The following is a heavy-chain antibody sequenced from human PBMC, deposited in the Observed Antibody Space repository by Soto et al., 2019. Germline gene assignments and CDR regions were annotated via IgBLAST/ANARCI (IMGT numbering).Heavy chain of an antibody. CDR1: GYSVTNDNW. CDR2: IYHGGNT. J-gene: IGHJ4*02. CDR3: ASGGGGGNF. D-gene: IGHD3-16*01. V-gene: IGHV4-4*02. Sequence: SETLSLTCSVSGYSVTNDNWWSWLRQPPGRGLEWIAEIYHGGNTNYRPSLRSRVTISMDKSNNQFSLKLVSVTAADTAVYFCASGGGGGNFWGQGILVTVSS.